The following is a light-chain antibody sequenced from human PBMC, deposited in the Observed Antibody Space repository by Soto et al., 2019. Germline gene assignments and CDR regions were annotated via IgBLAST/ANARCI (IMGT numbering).Light chain of an antibody. V-gene: IGKV1-27*01. CDR1: QGISNF. CDR2: AAS. J-gene: IGKJ5*01. CDR3: QKYSSVIS. Sequence: DIQMTQSPSSLSASVGDRVTITCRASQGISNFLAWYQQKPGKVPKLLISAASTLQSGVPSRFSGSGSGTDFTLTITSLQPEDGATYYCQKYSSVISFGQGTRLEMK.